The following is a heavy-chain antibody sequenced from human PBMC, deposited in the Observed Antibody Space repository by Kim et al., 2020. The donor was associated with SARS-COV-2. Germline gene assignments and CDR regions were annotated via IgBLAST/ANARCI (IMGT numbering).Heavy chain of an antibody. V-gene: IGHV4-39*07. D-gene: IGHD3-3*01. CDR1: GGSISSSSYY. J-gene: IGHJ6*02. CDR3: ARSLPYYDFWSGVGRDQVGHKYYYYGMDV. Sequence: SETLSLTCTVSGGSISSSSYYWGWIRQPPGKGLEWIGSIYYSGSTYYNPSLKSRVTISVDTSKNQFSLKLSSVTAADTAVYYCARSLPYYDFWSGVGRDQVGHKYYYYGMDVWGQGTTVTVSS. CDR2: IYYSGST.